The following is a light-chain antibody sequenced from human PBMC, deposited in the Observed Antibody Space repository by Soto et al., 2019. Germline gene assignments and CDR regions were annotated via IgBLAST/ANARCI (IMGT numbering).Light chain of an antibody. Sequence: QSALTQPVSVSGSPGQSITISCTGTSSDVGNYNYVSWYQHHPGKAPKLMIFEVRARPSGVSDRFSGSKSGNTASLTISGLQAEDDADYYCSSFTGSNTLVFGTGTKLTV. CDR2: EVR. V-gene: IGLV2-14*01. J-gene: IGLJ1*01. CDR3: SSFTGSNTLV. CDR1: SSDVGNYNY.